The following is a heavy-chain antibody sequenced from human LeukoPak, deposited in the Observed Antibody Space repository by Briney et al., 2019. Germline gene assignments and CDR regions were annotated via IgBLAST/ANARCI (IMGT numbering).Heavy chain of an antibody. J-gene: IGHJ5*02. D-gene: IGHD2-15*01. V-gene: IGHV1-2*02. CDR2: INPNSGGT. Sequence: ASVKVSCKASGYTFIGYYIHWVRQAPGQGLEWMGWINPNSGGTNYAQKFQGRVTMTRDTSISTAYMELSRLRSDDTAVYYCARASPCSGGSCYHNWFDPWGQGTLVTVSS. CDR3: ARASPCSGGSCYHNWFDP. CDR1: GYTFIGYY.